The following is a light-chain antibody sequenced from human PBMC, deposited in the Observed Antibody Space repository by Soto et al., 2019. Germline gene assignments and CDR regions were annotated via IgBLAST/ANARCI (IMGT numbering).Light chain of an antibody. CDR3: QHMAT. V-gene: IGKV1-5*03. CDR2: RAS. CDR1: QTISSS. J-gene: IGKJ1*01. Sequence: DIQMTQSPSTLSASVGDRVTITCRASQTISSSLAWYQQKPGKAPKPLIYRASSLESGVPSRFSGSGSWTEFTLTIISLQPYDFATYFCQHMATFGQGTKVEIK.